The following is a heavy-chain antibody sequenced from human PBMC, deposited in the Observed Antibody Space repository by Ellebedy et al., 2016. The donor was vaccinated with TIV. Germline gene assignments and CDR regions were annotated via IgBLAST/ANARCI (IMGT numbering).Heavy chain of an antibody. CDR1: GFTFSSYA. CDR3: ARGYSDDKGVDAFDI. D-gene: IGHD5-18*01. J-gene: IGHJ3*02. Sequence: GESLKISCAASGFTFSSYAMSWVRQAPGKGLEWVSAVSGSGYNTYYAASVKGRITISRDNSKNTLYLQMNSLRAEDTAVYYCARGYSDDKGVDAFDIWGQGTMVTVSS. V-gene: IGHV3-23*01. CDR2: VSGSGYNT.